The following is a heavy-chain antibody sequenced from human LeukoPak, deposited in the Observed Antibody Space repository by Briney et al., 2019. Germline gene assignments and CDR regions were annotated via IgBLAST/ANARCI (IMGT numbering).Heavy chain of an antibody. CDR2: IGSSTNYI. V-gene: IGHV3-21*01. CDR3: ARGKYSSSWDPIDY. CDR1: GFTFSTYS. Sequence: SGGSLRLSCAASGFTFSTYSMNWVRQAPGKGLEWVSSIGSSTNYIYYADSVKGRFTISRDNAKNSLSLQMNSLRAEDTAVYYCARGKYSSSWDPIDYWGQGTLVTVSS. D-gene: IGHD6-13*01. J-gene: IGHJ4*02.